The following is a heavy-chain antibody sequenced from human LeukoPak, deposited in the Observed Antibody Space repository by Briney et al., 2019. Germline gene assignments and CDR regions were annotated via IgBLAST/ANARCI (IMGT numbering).Heavy chain of an antibody. V-gene: IGHV3-48*02. Sequence: GGSLRLSCAASGFTFSSYSMNWVRQAPGKGLEWDSYIRSSGSPIYYADSVKGRFTISRDNAKNSLYLQMNSLRDEDTAVYYCVRDPEALDYWGQGTPVTVSS. CDR1: GFTFSSYS. CDR3: VRDPEALDY. CDR2: IRSSGSPI. J-gene: IGHJ4*02.